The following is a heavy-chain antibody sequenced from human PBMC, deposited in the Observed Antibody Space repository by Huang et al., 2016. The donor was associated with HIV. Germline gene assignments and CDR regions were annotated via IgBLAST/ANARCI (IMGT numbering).Heavy chain of an antibody. CDR3: ARDQGFTVTTEYYFDY. D-gene: IGHD4-17*01. Sequence: EVQLVESGGGLVQPGGSLRLSCIASGFTFSNYWMTWVLQAPGKVLEGVANIKEDRREKNYVDSVKGRFTISRDNAKNSLYLQLNSLRAEDTALYYCARDQGFTVTTEYYFDYWGQGTLVTVSS. J-gene: IGHJ4*02. CDR2: IKEDRREK. V-gene: IGHV3-7*01. CDR1: GFTFSNYW.